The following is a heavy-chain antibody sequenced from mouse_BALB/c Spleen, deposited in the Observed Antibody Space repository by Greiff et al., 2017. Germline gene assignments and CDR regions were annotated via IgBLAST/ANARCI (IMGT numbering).Heavy chain of an antibody. CDR3: AREIYYDYDGYAMDY. J-gene: IGHJ4*01. CDR1: GFAFSSYD. V-gene: IGHV5-12-1*01. D-gene: IGHD2-4*01. CDR2: ISSGGGST. Sequence: EVMLVESGGGLVKPGGSLKLSCAASGFAFSSYDMSWVRQTPEKRLEWVAYISSGGGSTYYPDTVKGRFTISRDNARNILYLQMSSLRSEDTAMYYCAREIYYDYDGYAMDYWGQGTSVTVSS.